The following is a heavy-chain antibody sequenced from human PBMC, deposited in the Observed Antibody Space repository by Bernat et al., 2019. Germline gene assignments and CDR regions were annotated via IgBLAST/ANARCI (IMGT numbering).Heavy chain of an antibody. V-gene: IGHV3-43*02. J-gene: IGHJ6*02. CDR1: GFTFDDYA. CDR2: ISGDGGST. CDR3: AKAEGGKYCSSTSYYYYYYGMDV. D-gene: IGHD2-2*01. Sequence: EVQLVESGGGVVQPGGSLRLSCAASGFTFDDYAMHWVRQAPGKGLEWVSLISGDGGSTYYADSVKGRFTISRDNSKNSLYLQMNSLRTEDTALYYCAKAEGGKYCSSTSYYYYYYGMDVWGQGTTVTVSS.